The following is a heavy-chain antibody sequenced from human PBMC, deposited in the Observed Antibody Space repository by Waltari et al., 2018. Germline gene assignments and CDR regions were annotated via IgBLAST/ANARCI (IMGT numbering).Heavy chain of an antibody. D-gene: IGHD4-17*01. CDR1: GYTFTGYY. CDR2: INPNRGGK. Sequence: QVQLVQSGAEVKKPGASVKVSCKASGYTFTGYYMHWVRQAPGQGLEWMGRINPNRGGKNYAQKFQGRVTMTSDTSISTAYMERSRLTSDGTAVYYCASPRGDNYGPFDLWGRGTLVTVSS. V-gene: IGHV1-2*06. CDR3: ASPRGDNYGPFDL. J-gene: IGHJ2*01.